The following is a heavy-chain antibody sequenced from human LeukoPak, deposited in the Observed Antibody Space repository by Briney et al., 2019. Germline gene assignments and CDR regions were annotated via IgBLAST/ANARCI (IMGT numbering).Heavy chain of an antibody. D-gene: IGHD2-15*01. CDR3: AKDSLASDGGGPFDI. CDR2: ISGGGGTT. J-gene: IGHJ3*02. CDR1: GFIFSSYA. Sequence: PGGSLRLSCAASGFIFSSYAMSWVRQAPGKGPEWVSTISGGGGTTYYADSVKGRFTISRDNAKNSLYLQMNSLRAEDTAVYYCAKDSLASDGGGPFDIWGQGTMVTVSS. V-gene: IGHV3-23*01.